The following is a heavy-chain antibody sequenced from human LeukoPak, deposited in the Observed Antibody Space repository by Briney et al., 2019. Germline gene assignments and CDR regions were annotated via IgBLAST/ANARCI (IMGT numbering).Heavy chain of an antibody. CDR3: ARQGSPGAVAGKVFDY. Sequence: PSETLSLTCTVSGGSISSYYWSWIRQPPGKGLEWIGYIYYSGSTNYNPSHKSRVTISVDTSKNQFSLKLSSVTAADTAVYYCARQGSPGAVAGKVFDYWGQGTLVTVSS. J-gene: IGHJ4*02. CDR1: GGSISSYY. V-gene: IGHV4-59*08. D-gene: IGHD6-19*01. CDR2: IYYSGST.